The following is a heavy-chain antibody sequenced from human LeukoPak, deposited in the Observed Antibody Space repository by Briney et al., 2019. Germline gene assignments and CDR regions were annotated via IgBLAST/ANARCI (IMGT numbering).Heavy chain of an antibody. CDR3: ARVRRYYDTTGSDDALDI. D-gene: IGHD3-22*01. J-gene: IGHJ3*02. CDR2: INTDGTNT. CDR1: GFTFSNFW. V-gene: IGHV3-74*01. Sequence: PGGSLRLSCAASGFTFSNFWMHWVRQAPGKGLVWVSRINTDGTNTNYADSVKGRLTISRDNAKNTLYLQMNSLRAEDTAVYYCARVRRYYDTTGSDDALDIWGQGTMVTVSS.